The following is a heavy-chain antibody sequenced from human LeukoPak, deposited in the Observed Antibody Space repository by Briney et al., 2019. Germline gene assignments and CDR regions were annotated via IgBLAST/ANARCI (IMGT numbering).Heavy chain of an antibody. CDR1: GYSISSGYY. Sequence: SETLSLTCTVSGYSISSGYYWGWIRQPPGKGLEWIGSIYHSGSTYYNPSLKSRVTIYVDTSKNQFSLKLSSVTAADTAVYYCARGGSVLRYFDWDYWGQGALVTVSS. CDR2: IYHSGST. CDR3: ARGGSVLRYFDWDY. V-gene: IGHV4-38-2*02. D-gene: IGHD3-9*01. J-gene: IGHJ4*02.